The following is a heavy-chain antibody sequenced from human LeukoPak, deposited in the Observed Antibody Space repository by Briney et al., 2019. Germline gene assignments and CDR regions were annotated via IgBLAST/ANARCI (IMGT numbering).Heavy chain of an antibody. CDR1: GFTFSNYA. CDR2: IRGRDGST. CDR3: VKEGEVSSGCQFDY. D-gene: IGHD6-19*01. Sequence: GGSLRLSCAAPGFTFSNYAMSWVRQAPGEGLERVSDIRGRDGSTYYADSVRGRFTIARDNSKDTLYLQMIGLRAECTAVYYCVKEGEVSSGCQFDYWGQGTLVTVSS. J-gene: IGHJ4*02. V-gene: IGHV3-23*01.